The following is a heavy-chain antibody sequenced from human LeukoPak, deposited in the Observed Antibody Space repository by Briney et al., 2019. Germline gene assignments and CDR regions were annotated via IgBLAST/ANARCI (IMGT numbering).Heavy chain of an antibody. CDR3: ARHGGYDFWSGYYPMNFDY. D-gene: IGHD3-3*01. Sequence: PSETLSLTCTVSGGSISSYFWLWLRQPPGKGLEWIGYIYYSGIANYNPSLKSRVTISVDTSKNQFSLKLSSVTAADTAVYYCARHGGYDFWSGYYPMNFDYWGQGTLVTVSS. CDR2: IYYSGIA. J-gene: IGHJ4*02. CDR1: GGSISSYF. V-gene: IGHV4-59*08.